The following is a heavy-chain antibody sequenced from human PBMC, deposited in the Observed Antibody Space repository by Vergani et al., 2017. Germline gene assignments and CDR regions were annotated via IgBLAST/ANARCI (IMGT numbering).Heavy chain of an antibody. CDR2: ISGSGGST. V-gene: IGHV3-23*01. Sequence: EVQLLESGGGLVQPGGSLRLSCAASGFTFSSYAMSWVRQAPGKGLEWVSAISGSGGSTYYADSVKGRFTISRDNSKNTLYLQMNSLRAEDTAVYYCAKDRSSPVAAAGFSVDYWGQGTLVTVSS. CDR3: AKDRSSPVAAAGFSVDY. J-gene: IGHJ4*02. CDR1: GFTFSSYA. D-gene: IGHD6-13*01.